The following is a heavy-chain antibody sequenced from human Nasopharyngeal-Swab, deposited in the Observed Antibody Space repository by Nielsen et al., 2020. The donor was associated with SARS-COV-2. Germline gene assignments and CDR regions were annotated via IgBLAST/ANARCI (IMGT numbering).Heavy chain of an antibody. V-gene: IGHV4-31*03. D-gene: IGHD2-15*01. CDR1: GDSITSGGSY. J-gene: IGHJ5*02. Sequence: SETLSLTCTVSGDSITSGGSYWSWIRQHPGKGLEWIGYIYYSGSTYYNPSLKSRIILSVDTSKNQFSLKLSSVTAADTAVYYCARRDPVVVVAALGIRLYDSTKFDPWGQGTLVTVSS. CDR3: ARRDPVVVVAALGIRLYDSTKFDP. CDR2: IYYSGST.